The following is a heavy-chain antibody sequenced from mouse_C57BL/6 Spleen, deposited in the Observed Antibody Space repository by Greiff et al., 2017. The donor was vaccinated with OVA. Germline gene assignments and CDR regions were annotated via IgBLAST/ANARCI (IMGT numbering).Heavy chain of an antibody. D-gene: IGHD1-1*01. V-gene: IGHV14-4*01. CDR2: IDPENGDT. Sequence: VQLKESGAELVRPGASVKLSCTASGFNIKDDYMHWVKQRPEQGLEWIGWIDPENGDTEYASKFQGKATITADTSSNTAYLQLSSLTSEDTAVYYCTTEVVTHWYFDVWGTGTTVTVSS. CDR1: GFNIKDDY. J-gene: IGHJ1*03. CDR3: TTEVVTHWYFDV.